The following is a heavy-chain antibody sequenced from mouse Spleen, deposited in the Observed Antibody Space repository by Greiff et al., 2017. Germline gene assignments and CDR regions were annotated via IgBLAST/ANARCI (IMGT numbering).Heavy chain of an antibody. Sequence: EVKLVESGPGLVKPSQSLSLTCSVTGYSITSGYYWNWIRQFPGNKLEWMGYISYDGSNNYNPSLKNRISITRDTSKNQFFLKLNSVTTEDTATYYCARGDYYGFAYWGQGTLVTVSA. J-gene: IGHJ3*01. V-gene: IGHV3-6*01. CDR3: ARGDYYGFAY. CDR1: GYSITSGYY. CDR2: ISYDGSN. D-gene: IGHD1-1*01.